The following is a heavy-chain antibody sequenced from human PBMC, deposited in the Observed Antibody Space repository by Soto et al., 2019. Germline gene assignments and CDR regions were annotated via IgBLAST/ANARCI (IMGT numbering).Heavy chain of an antibody. D-gene: IGHD2-2*01. J-gene: IGHJ6*02. CDR1: GFTFSSYW. Sequence: GGSLRLSCAASGFTFSSYWMSWVRQAPGKGLVWVANIKGDGSERHYVDSVKGRFIISIDNAKNSLFLQMNSLTVEDTAVYYCARDGCTSASCDVYGMDVWGQGTTVTVSS. CDR3: ARDGCTSASCDVYGMDV. CDR2: IKGDGSER. V-gene: IGHV3-7*03.